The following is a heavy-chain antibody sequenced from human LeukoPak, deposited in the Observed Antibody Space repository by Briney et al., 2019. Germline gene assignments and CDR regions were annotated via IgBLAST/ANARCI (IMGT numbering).Heavy chain of an antibody. CDR3: AREPRGAAAGLDY. J-gene: IGHJ4*02. Sequence: PGRSLRLSCAASGFTFSSYAMHWVRQAPGKGLEWVAVISYDGSNKYYAGSVKGRFTISRDNSKNTLYLQMNSLRAEDTAVYYCAREPRGAAAGLDYWGQGTLVTVSS. V-gene: IGHV3-30-3*01. CDR2: ISYDGSNK. CDR1: GFTFSSYA. D-gene: IGHD6-13*01.